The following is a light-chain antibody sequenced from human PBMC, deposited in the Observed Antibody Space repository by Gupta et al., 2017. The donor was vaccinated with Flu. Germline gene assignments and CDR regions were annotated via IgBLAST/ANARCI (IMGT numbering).Light chain of an antibody. CDR1: QSVSRSY. Sequence: GTRSWSQGERATLSGRASQSVSRSYLAWYQQRAGQAPRLLIYGASSRATGIPDRFSGSGSGTDFTLTISRLEPEDSAVYYCQQDGSSPRTFGEGTKVEIK. CDR3: QQDGSSPRT. J-gene: IGKJ4*02. V-gene: IGKV3-20*01. CDR2: GAS.